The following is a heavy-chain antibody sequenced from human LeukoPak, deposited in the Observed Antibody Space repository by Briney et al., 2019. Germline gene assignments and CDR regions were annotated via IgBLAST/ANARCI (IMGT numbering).Heavy chain of an antibody. CDR1: GFTYSSYA. D-gene: IGHD3-3*01. J-gene: IGHJ3*02. Sequence: GGSLRLSCVASGFTYSSYAMTWVRQAPGKGLEWVSLISSSGDNTYYAYSVEGRFTISRDNSKNTLYLQMNSLRAEDTAIYYCAKVEWPDAFSIWGQGTMVTVSS. V-gene: IGHV3-23*01. CDR3: AKVEWPDAFSI. CDR2: ISSSGDNT.